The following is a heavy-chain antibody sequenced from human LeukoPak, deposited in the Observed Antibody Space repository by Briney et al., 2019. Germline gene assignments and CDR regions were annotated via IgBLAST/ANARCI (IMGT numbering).Heavy chain of an antibody. CDR2: INAYNDNT. V-gene: IGHV1-18*01. J-gene: IGHJ6*03. CDR1: GYTFNSAG. Sequence: ASVKVSRKASGYTFNSAGISWVRQAPGQRLEWMGWINAYNDNTKYAEKLQGRVTMTTDTSTSTAYMELRSLRSDDTAVYYCARTTNSYYYYYYIDVWGKGTTVTVSS. D-gene: IGHD1-26*01. CDR3: ARTTNSYYYYYYIDV.